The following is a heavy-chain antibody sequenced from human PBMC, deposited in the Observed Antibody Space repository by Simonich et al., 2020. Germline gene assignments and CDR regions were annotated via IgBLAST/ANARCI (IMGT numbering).Heavy chain of an antibody. CDR2: IKPNSGGT. CDR1: GYTFTGYY. CDR3: ARVEYSSSGYFDL. J-gene: IGHJ2*01. Sequence: QVQLVQSGAEVKKPGASVKVSCTASGYTFTGYYMHWVRQAPGQGLEWVGWIKPNSGGTNYAQKFQGRVTMTRDTSISTAYMELSRLRSDDTAVYYCARVEYSSSGYFDLWGRGTLVTVSS. D-gene: IGHD6-6*01. V-gene: IGHV1-2*02.